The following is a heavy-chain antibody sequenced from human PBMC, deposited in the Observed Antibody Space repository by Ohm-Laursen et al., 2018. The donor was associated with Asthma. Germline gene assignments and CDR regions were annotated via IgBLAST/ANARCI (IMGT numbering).Heavy chain of an antibody. CDR1: GYTFSRYS. D-gene: IGHD1-26*01. CDR3: ARIGPEWELPGREYSLHH. Sequence: SLRLSCAAPGYTFSRYSIHWVRQIPGKGLEWVASISTASSFIYYADSVRGRFTTPRDNARNSVYLQMNSLRAEDTALYYCARIGPEWELPGREYSLHHWGEGTLVTVSS. CDR2: ISTASSFI. V-gene: IGHV3-21*01. J-gene: IGHJ1*01.